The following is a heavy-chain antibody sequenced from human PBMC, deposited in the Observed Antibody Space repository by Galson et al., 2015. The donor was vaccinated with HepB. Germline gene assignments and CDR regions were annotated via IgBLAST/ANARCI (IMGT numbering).Heavy chain of an antibody. D-gene: IGHD4-17*01. J-gene: IGHJ3*02. V-gene: IGHV3-66*04. CDR1: GFTVSSNY. Sequence: SLRLSCAASGFTVSSNYMNWVRQAPGKGLKWVSVIYTSGSTYYADSVKGRFTISRDNSKNTLYLQMNSLRAEDTAVYYCARPKWATVIAFDIWGQGTMATVSS. CDR2: IYTSGST. CDR3: ARPKWATVIAFDI.